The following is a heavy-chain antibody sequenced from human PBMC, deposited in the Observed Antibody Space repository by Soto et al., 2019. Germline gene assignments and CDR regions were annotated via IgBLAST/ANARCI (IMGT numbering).Heavy chain of an antibody. CDR2: ISYDGSKR. CDR1: GFTFGNYA. CDR3: AKGGGAPGYPIDY. Sequence: QVQLGESGGGVVQPGKSLRLSCVGSGFTFGNYAMYWVRQAPGKGLEWVAFISYDGSKRYHADSVKGQFTISRDNARNTLYLQMDRLRPADTAVYYCAKGGGAPGYPIDYWGQGTLVTVSS. V-gene: IGHV3-30*18. J-gene: IGHJ4*02. D-gene: IGHD3-9*01.